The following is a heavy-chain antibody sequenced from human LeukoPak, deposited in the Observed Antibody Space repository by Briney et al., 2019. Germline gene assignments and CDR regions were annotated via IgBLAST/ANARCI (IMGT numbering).Heavy chain of an antibody. V-gene: IGHV3-7*03. D-gene: IGHD5-18*01. CDR2: IREERGQE. CDR3: ASLDTAKQPLANH. Sequence: NIREERGQEYYVDSVKGRFTISKNSAKNSLYLQMNTLRVEDTAMYYCASLDTAKQPLANHWGQGTLVTVSS. J-gene: IGHJ5*02.